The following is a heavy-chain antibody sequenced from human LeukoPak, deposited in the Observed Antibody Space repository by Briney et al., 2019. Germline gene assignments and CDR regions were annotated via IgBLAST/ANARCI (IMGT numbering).Heavy chain of an antibody. Sequence: PVWSLRLSCAATGFTFSSYAMSWVRQAPGEVLELISFITTSGGSTYYADSVKGRFTISRDNGKKTLQLQMNSLRAEDTAVYYCAKDHYVSGRYDAFDIWGQGTMVTVSS. J-gene: IGHJ3*02. CDR3: AKDHYVSGRYDAFDI. CDR2: ITTSGGST. CDR1: GFTFSSYA. V-gene: IGHV3-23*01. D-gene: IGHD3-10*01.